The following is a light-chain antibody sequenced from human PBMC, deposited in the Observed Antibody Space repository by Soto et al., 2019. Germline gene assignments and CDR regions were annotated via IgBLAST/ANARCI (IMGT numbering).Light chain of an antibody. CDR2: DAS. CDR1: QSVSSY. CDR3: PQRSIWPT. V-gene: IGKV3-11*01. Sequence: EIVLTQSPATLSLSPGERATLSCRASQSVSSYLAWYQQKPGQAPRLLIYDASNRATGIPARFSGSGSGTDFTLTITSLEPEDFAVYYCPQRSIWPTFGQGTKVEIK. J-gene: IGKJ1*01.